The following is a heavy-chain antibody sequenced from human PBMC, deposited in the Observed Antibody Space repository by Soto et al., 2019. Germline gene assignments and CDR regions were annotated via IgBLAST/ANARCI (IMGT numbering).Heavy chain of an antibody. D-gene: IGHD6-19*01. Sequence: QVQLQESGPGLVKPSGTLSLTCAVSGGSISSSNWWSWVRQPPGKGLEWIGEIYHSGSTNYNPSLKRRVTITVDKSKNQFSLKLSLVAAADTAVYYRARVSVAGTIFDYWGQGTLVTVSS. CDR1: GGSISSSNW. CDR2: IYHSGST. CDR3: ARVSVAGTIFDY. J-gene: IGHJ4*02. V-gene: IGHV4-4*02.